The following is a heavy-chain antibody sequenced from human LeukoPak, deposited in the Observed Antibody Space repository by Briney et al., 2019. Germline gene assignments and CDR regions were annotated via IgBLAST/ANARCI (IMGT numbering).Heavy chain of an antibody. V-gene: IGHV3-30*18. CDR2: ISYDGSDK. D-gene: IGHD1-1*01. CDR1: GFTFSSFD. Sequence: PGGSLRLSCAASGFTFSSFDMHWVRQAPGKGLAWVAVISYDGSDKYYADSVKGRFTISRDNSKNTLYLQMSSLRAEDTAVYYCVKDPDVPWNYWGQGTLVTVSS. J-gene: IGHJ4*02. CDR3: VKDPDVPWNY.